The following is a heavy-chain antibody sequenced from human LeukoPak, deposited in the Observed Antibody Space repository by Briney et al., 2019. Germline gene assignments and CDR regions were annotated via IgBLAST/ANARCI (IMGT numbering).Heavy chain of an antibody. Sequence: GGSLRLSCEDSGYTFSSFWMSWVRQAPGKGLEWVANIKQDGSEKYYVDSVKGRFTIPRDNAKNSLYLQMNTLRPEDTAVYYCARERQNKDFWSGGDYWGQGTLVTVSS. CDR2: IKQDGSEK. J-gene: IGHJ4*02. CDR3: ARERQNKDFWSGGDY. CDR1: GYTFSSFW. V-gene: IGHV3-7*01. D-gene: IGHD3-3*01.